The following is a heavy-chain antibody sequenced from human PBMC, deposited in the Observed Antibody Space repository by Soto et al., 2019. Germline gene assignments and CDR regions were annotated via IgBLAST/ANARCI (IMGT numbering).Heavy chain of an antibody. CDR2: IIPILGIA. D-gene: IGHD4-17*01. V-gene: IGHV1-69*02. J-gene: IGHJ4*02. CDR1: GGTFSSYT. Sequence: QVQLVQSGAEVQKPGSSVKVSCKASGGTFSSYTISWVRQAPGQGLEWMGRIIPILGIANYAQKFQGRVTITADKSTSTAYMELSSLRSEDTAVYYCASTASYGEPPSNYWGQGTLVTVSS. CDR3: ASTASYGEPPSNY.